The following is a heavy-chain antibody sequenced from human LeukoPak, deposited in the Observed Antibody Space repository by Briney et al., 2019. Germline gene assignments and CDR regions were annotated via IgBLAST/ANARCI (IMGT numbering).Heavy chain of an antibody. V-gene: IGHV3-48*03. J-gene: IGHJ4*02. CDR3: ARGSTTGTFDY. CDR1: GFTFSSYE. Sequence: PGGSLRLSCAASGFTFSSYEMNWVRQAPGKGLEWVSYISSSGSTIYYADSVKGRFTISRDNAKNSLYLPMNSLRAEDTAVYYCARGSTTGTFDYWGQGTLVTVSS. CDR2: ISSSGSTI. D-gene: IGHD1-1*01.